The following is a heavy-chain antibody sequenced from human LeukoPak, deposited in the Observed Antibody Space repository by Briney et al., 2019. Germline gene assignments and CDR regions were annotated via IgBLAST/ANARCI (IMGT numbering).Heavy chain of an antibody. CDR2: IYTSGST. CDR3: ARDGTSGSYYVRD. CDR1: GGSISSYY. V-gene: IGHV4-4*07. Sequence: SETLSLTCTVSGGSISSYYWSWIRQPAGKGLEWIGRIYTSGSTNYNPSLKGRVTMSVDTSKNQFSLKLSSVSAADTAVYYCARDGTSGSYYVRDWGQGTLVTVSS. J-gene: IGHJ4*02. D-gene: IGHD1-26*01.